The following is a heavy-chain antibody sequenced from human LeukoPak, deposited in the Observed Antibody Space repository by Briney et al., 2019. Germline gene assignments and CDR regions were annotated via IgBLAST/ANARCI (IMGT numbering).Heavy chain of an antibody. D-gene: IGHD1-26*01. CDR3: ARGGVVGATVLDY. Sequence: PGGSLRFSCAASGFTFSSYGMHWVRQAPGKGLEWVAVIWYDGSNKYYADSVKGRFTISRDNSKNTLYLQMNSLRAEDTAVYYCARGGVVGATVLDYWGQGTLVTVSS. V-gene: IGHV3-33*01. J-gene: IGHJ4*02. CDR2: IWYDGSNK. CDR1: GFTFSSYG.